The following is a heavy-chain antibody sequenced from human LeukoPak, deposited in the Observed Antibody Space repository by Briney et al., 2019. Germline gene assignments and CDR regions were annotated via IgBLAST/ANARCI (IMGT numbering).Heavy chain of an antibody. CDR1: GFTFSNYW. CDR3: ASASSHRIAAGGDY. Sequence: GGSLRLSCAASGFTFSNYWMHWVRQAPGKGLVWVSRINSDGSSRNYADSVKGRFTTSRDNAKNTLYLQMNSLRAEDTAVYYCASASSHRIAAGGDYWGQGTLDTVSS. CDR2: INSDGSSR. J-gene: IGHJ4*02. V-gene: IGHV3-74*01. D-gene: IGHD6-13*01.